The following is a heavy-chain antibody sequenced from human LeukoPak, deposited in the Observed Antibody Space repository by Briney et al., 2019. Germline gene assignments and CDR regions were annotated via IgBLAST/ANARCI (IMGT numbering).Heavy chain of an antibody. CDR1: GFTFSSYA. D-gene: IGHD4-17*01. V-gene: IGHV3-23*01. Sequence: GGSLRLSCAASGFTFSSYAMSWVRQAPGKGLEWASAISGSGGSTYYADSVKGRFTISRDNSKNTLYLQMNSLRAEDTAVYYCAKDYGDSPRGMDVWGQGTTVTVSS. J-gene: IGHJ6*02. CDR3: AKDYGDSPRGMDV. CDR2: ISGSGGST.